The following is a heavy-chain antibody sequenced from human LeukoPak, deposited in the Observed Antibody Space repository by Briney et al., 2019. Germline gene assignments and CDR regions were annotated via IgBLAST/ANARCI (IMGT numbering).Heavy chain of an antibody. CDR2: IIPIFGTA. Sequence: GASVKVSCKASGGTFSSYAISWVRQAPGQGLEWMGRIIPIFGTANYAQKFQGRVTTTADKSTSTAYMELSSLRSEDTAVYYCARVVGATSASPMDVWGKGTTVTVSS. D-gene: IGHD1-26*01. CDR1: GGTFSSYA. V-gene: IGHV1-69*06. CDR3: ARVVGATSASPMDV. J-gene: IGHJ6*04.